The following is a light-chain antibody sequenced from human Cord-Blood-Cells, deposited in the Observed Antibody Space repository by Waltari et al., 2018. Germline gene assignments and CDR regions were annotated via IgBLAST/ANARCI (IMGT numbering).Light chain of an antibody. CDR2: GAS. CDR3: QHYNNWPPST. J-gene: IGKJ2*01. CDR1: QSVSSN. Sequence: EIVMTQSPATLSVSPGERVTLSCRASQSVSSNLAWYQQKPGQAPRLLIYGASTRATGIPARFSGSGSGTEFTLTISSLQSEDFAVYYCQHYNNWPPSTFGQGTKLEIK. V-gene: IGKV3-15*01.